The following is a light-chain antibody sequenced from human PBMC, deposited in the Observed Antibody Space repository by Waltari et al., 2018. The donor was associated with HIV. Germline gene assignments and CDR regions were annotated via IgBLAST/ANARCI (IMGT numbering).Light chain of an antibody. Sequence: EIVLTQSPVTLSLSPGESATLSCRASQTLTSTSLAWYQQRPGQAPRLLIYGVSSRAPCVPDRFSGSGSGTDFSLIITRLQPEDFAMYYCQQYGRSPTAFGGGTKVEIK. J-gene: IGKJ4*01. V-gene: IGKV3-20*01. CDR1: QTLTSTS. CDR2: GVS. CDR3: QQYGRSPTA.